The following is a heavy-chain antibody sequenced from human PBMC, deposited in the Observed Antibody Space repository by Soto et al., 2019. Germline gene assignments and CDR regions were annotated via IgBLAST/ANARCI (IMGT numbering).Heavy chain of an antibody. CDR1: GYTFTSYG. V-gene: IGHV1-18*01. D-gene: IGHD3-10*01. Sequence: QVQLVQSGAEVKKPGASVKVSWKASGYTFTSYGISWVRQAPGQGLEWMGWISAYNGNTNYAQKLQGRVTMTTDTSTSTAYMELRSLRSDDTAVYYCARDIPPYYGSGSYSPLWDYWGQGTLVTVSS. J-gene: IGHJ4*02. CDR2: ISAYNGNT. CDR3: ARDIPPYYGSGSYSPLWDY.